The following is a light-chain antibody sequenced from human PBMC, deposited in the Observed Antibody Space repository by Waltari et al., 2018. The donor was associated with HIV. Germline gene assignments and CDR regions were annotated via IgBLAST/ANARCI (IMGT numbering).Light chain of an antibody. Sequence: QSALTQPASVSGSPGQSITISCTATSSDAGGYNYVSWYQQHPGKAPKLMIYEVSNRPSGVSNRFSGSKSGNTASLTISGLQAEDEADYYCSSYTSSSTLYVFGTGTKVTVL. CDR3: SSYTSSSTLYV. CDR1: SSDAGGYNY. V-gene: IGLV2-14*01. J-gene: IGLJ1*01. CDR2: EVS.